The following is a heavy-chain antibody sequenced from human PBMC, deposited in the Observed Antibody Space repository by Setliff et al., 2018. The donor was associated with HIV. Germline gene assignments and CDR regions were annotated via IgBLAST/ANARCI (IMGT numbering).Heavy chain of an antibody. D-gene: IGHD3-10*01. V-gene: IGHV4-39*01. CDR3: VRRKSELRLISDYMDV. J-gene: IGHJ6*03. CDR1: GGSINTRNNY. CDR2: MYYSGTT. Sequence: TLSLTCTVSGGSINTRNNYWGWIRQPPGLGLEWIGSMYYSGTTYHSPTLRSRVPMSMDTSRNQFSLKLSSVTAADTAIYYCVRRKSELRLISDYMDVWGKGTTVTVSS.